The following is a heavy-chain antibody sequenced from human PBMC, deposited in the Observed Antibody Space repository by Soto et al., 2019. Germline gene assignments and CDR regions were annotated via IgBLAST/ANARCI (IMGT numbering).Heavy chain of an antibody. CDR1: GYTFTGNY. CDR3: ARSVVMVVVAPVSVLDY. V-gene: IGHV1-2*02. J-gene: IGHJ4*02. Sequence: ASVKVSCKTSGYTFTGNYIHWVRQAPGQGLEWMGWLNPQSGGTNYAQKFQGRVTMTRDTSISTAYMELTRLTSEDTAVYFCARSVVMVVVAPVSVLDYWGQGTLVTVSS. D-gene: IGHD2-15*01. CDR2: LNPQSGGT.